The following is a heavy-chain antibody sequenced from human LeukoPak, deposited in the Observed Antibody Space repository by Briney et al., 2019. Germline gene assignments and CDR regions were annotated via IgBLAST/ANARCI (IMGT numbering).Heavy chain of an antibody. J-gene: IGHJ6*03. CDR2: ISHNGTT. Sequence: SETLSLTCTVSGDSITSVDYYWNWIRQPPGKGPEWIGSISHNGTTFDNPSLKSRVAILLDRSKNLFSLKLNSVTAADTAVYFCARETNASYMDVWGKGTTVTVSS. CDR1: GDSITSVDYY. D-gene: IGHD2-8*01. CDR3: ARETNASYMDV. V-gene: IGHV4-30-2*01.